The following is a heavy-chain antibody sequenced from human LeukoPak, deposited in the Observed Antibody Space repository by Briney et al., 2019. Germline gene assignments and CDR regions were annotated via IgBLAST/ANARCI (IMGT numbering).Heavy chain of an antibody. J-gene: IGHJ4*02. CDR1: GFTFSDYW. D-gene: IGHD3-10*01. CDR3: ARGPASMVRGVRFDY. Sequence: GGSLRLSCAASGFTFSDYWMTWVRQAPGKGLEWVANIKQDGSEGYYVDSVKGRFTVSRDNAKNSLYLQMNSLRAEDTAVYYCARGPASMVRGVRFDYWGQGTLVTVSS. CDR2: IKQDGSEG. V-gene: IGHV3-7*01.